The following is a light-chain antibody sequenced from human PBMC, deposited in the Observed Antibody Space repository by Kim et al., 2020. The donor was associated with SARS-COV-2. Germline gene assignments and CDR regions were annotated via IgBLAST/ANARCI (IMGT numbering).Light chain of an antibody. CDR1: QSGSAN. CDR3: QQYNNWPLT. J-gene: IGKJ4*01. V-gene: IGKV3-15*01. CDR2: GAS. Sequence: VSPGERATLSCRASQSGSANLAWYQQKPGQAPRLLIYGASTGATGIPARFSGSGSGTEFTLTISSLQSEDFAVYYCQQYNNWPLTFGGGTKVDIK.